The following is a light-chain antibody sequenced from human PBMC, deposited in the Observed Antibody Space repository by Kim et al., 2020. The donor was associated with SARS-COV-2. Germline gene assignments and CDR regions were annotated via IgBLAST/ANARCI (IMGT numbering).Light chain of an antibody. J-gene: IGKJ4*01. CDR3: QQYGSSPLT. CDR1: QCVSSSY. V-gene: IGKV3-20*01. Sequence: SPGERATHSCRASQCVSSSYLAWYQQKPGQAPRLLIYGASSRATGIPDRFSGSGSGTDFTLTISRLEPEDFAVYYCQQYGSSPLTFGGGTKVDIK. CDR2: GAS.